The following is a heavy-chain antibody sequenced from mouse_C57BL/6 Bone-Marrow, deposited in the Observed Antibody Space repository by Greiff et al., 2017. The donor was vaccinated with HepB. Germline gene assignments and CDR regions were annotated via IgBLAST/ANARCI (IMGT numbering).Heavy chain of an antibody. J-gene: IGHJ1*03. CDR2: IDPETGGT. CDR1: GYTFTDYE. Sequence: VKLQESGAELVRPGASVTLSCKASGYTFTDYEMHWVKQTPVHGLEWIGAIDPETGGTAYNQKFKGKAILTADKSSSTAYMELRSLTSEDSAVYYCSRLGHYDSRGEYFDVWGTGTTVTVSS. D-gene: IGHD1-1*01. CDR3: SRLGHYDSRGEYFDV. V-gene: IGHV1-15*01.